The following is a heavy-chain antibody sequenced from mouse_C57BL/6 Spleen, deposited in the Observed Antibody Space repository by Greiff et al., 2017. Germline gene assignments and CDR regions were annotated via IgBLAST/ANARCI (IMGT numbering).Heavy chain of an antibody. Sequence: QVQLQQPGAELVMPGASVKLSCKASGYTFTSYWMHWVKQRPGQGLEWIGEIGPSDSYSNYNQKFKGKSTLTVDKSSSTAYMQLSSRTSEDSAVYYCARTVVAQYYFDYWGQGTTLTVSS. J-gene: IGHJ2*01. V-gene: IGHV1-69*01. D-gene: IGHD1-1*01. CDR1: GYTFTSYW. CDR3: ARTVVAQYYFDY. CDR2: IGPSDSYS.